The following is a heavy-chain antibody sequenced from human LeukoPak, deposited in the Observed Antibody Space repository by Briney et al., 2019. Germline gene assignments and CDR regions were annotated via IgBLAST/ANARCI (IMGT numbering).Heavy chain of an antibody. CDR2: FDPEDGET. Sequence: ASVKVSCKVSGYTLTELSIHWVRQAPGKGLEWMGGFDPEDGETIYAQKFQGRVTMTEDTSTDTAYMELSSLRSEDTAVYYCATMGPGYSSSWYGKYFQHWGQGTLVTVSS. V-gene: IGHV1-24*01. J-gene: IGHJ1*01. D-gene: IGHD6-13*01. CDR3: ATMGPGYSSSWYGKYFQH. CDR1: GYTLTELS.